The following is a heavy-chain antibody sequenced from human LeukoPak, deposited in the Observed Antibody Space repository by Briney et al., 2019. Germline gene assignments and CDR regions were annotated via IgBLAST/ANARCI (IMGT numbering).Heavy chain of an antibody. CDR2: INPNSGGT. D-gene: IGHD5-18*01. CDR1: GYTFTGYY. V-gene: IGHV1-2*02. CDR3: ARAKVIVPDY. Sequence: GASVKVSCKASGYTFTGYYMHWMRQAPGQGPEWMGWINPNSGGTSYAQKFQGRVTMTRDTSISTAYMELSRLRSDDTAVCYCARAKVIVPDYWGQGTLVTVSS. J-gene: IGHJ4*02.